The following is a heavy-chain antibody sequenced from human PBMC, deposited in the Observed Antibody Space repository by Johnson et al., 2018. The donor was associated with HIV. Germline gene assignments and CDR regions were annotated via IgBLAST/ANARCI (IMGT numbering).Heavy chain of an antibody. CDR3: AREFRYSSSPAHYAFDI. V-gene: IGHV3-9*01. Sequence: LLVESGGGLVQPGRSLRLSCAASGFTFDDYAMHWVRQAPGKGLEWVSGISWNSGSIGYADSVKGRFTISRDNAKNSLYLQMNSLRAEDTAVYYCAREFRYSSSPAHYAFDICGQGTMVTVSS. CDR1: GFTFDDYA. D-gene: IGHD6-6*01. J-gene: IGHJ3*02. CDR2: ISWNSGSI.